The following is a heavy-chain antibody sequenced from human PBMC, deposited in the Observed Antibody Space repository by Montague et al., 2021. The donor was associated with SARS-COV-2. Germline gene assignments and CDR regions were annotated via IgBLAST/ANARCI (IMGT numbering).Heavy chain of an antibody. D-gene: IGHD5-24*01. J-gene: IGHJ4*02. CDR2: IYYSGST. CDR1: GGSISSYY. CDR3: ARVFPRWLQFDPYFDY. V-gene: IGHV4-59*01. Sequence: SETLSLTCTLSGGSISSYYWSWIRQPPGKGLEWIGYIYYSGSTNYNPSLKSRVTISVDTSKNRFSLKLSSVTAADTAVYYCARVFPRWLQFDPYFDYWGQGTLVTVSS.